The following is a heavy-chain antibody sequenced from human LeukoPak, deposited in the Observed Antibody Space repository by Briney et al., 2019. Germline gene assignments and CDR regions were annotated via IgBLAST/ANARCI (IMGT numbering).Heavy chain of an antibody. CDR2: ISSSSSYT. CDR3: ARATPQGYSYGHTAAFDY. Sequence: GGSLRLSCAASGFTFSDYYMSWIRQAPGKGLEWVSYISSSSSYTNYADSVKGRFTISRDNAKNSLYLQMISLRAEDTAVYYCARATPQGYSYGHTAAFDYWGQGTLVTVSS. D-gene: IGHD5-18*01. J-gene: IGHJ4*02. V-gene: IGHV3-11*06. CDR1: GFTFSDYY.